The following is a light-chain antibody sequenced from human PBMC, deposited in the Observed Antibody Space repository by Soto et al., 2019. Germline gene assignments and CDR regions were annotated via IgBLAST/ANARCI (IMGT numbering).Light chain of an antibody. CDR3: CSYAGSYTFV. V-gene: IGLV2-11*01. CDR2: DVT. CDR1: SGDIGAYNY. J-gene: IGLJ1*01. Sequence: QSVLTQPRSVSGFPGQSVTISCTGTSGDIGAYNYVSWYQQHLDNAPKLLIYDVTKRPSGVPDRFSASRSGNTASLTISGLQAEDEADYYCCSYAGSYTFVFGAETKLTVL.